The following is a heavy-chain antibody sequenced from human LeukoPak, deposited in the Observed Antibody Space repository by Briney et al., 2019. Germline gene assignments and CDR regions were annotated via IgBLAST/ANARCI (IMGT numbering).Heavy chain of an antibody. V-gene: IGHV3-7*03. CDR1: GFTFVRYH. CDR3: AREIWGPEC. Sequence: GGSLRLSCAASGFTFVRYHMTWVRQAPGKGLEWVANIKQDGSDKNYVDSVKGRFTISRDNTKNLVFLQMNSLTGEDTAVYYCAREIWGPECWGQGTLVTVSS. CDR2: IKQDGSDK. J-gene: IGHJ4*02. D-gene: IGHD7-27*01.